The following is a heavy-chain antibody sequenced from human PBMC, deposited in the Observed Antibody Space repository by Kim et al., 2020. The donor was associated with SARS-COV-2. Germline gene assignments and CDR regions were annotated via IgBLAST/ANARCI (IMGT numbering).Heavy chain of an antibody. Sequence: GGSLRLSCAASGFTFSSYAMHWVRQAPGKGLEWVAVISYDGSNKYYADSVKGRFTISRDNSKNTLYLQMNSLRAEDTAVYYCAREDYYDILPLVDYWGQGTLVTVSS. CDR1: GFTFSSYA. CDR2: ISYDGSNK. CDR3: AREDYYDILPLVDY. J-gene: IGHJ4*02. D-gene: IGHD3-9*01. V-gene: IGHV3-30-3*01.